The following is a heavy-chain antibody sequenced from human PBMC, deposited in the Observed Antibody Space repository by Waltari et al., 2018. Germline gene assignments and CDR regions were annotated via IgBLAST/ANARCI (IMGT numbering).Heavy chain of an antibody. V-gene: IGHV3-53*01. J-gene: IGHJ4*02. D-gene: IGHD3-10*01. CDR3: ARARLWFGEYSFDY. CDR1: GFTVSSNY. CDR2: IYSGGST. Sequence: EVQLVESGGGLIQPGGSLRLSCAASGFTVSSNYMSWVRQAPGKGLEWVSVIYSGGSTYYADSVKGRFTISRDNSKHPLYLQMNSLRAEDTAVYYCARARLWFGEYSFDYWGQGTLVTVSS.